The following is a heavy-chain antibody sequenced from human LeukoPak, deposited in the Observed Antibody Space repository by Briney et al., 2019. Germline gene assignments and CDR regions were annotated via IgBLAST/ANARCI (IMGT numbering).Heavy chain of an antibody. CDR2: IIPIFGTA. CDR1: GGTFSSYA. V-gene: IGHV1-69*01. J-gene: IGHJ3*02. CDR3: ARGRNGMGAAFDI. D-gene: IGHD3-16*01. Sequence: SVKVSCKASGGTFSSYAISWVRQAPGQGLEWIGGIIPIFGTANYAQKFQGRVTITADESTSTAYMELSSLRSEDTAVYYCARGRNGMGAAFDIWGQGTMVTVSS.